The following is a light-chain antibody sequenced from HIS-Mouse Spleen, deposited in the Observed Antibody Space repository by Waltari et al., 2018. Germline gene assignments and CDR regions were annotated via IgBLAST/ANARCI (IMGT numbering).Light chain of an antibody. J-gene: IGLJ2*01. V-gene: IGLV3-10*01. CDR3: YSTDSSGNHRV. Sequence: SYELTQPPSVSVSPGQTARITCSGDALPKKYAYWYQQKSGQAPVLVIYEDRKRTSGIPERFAGPSSGTLATLTISGAQVEDEAYYYCYSTDSSGNHRVFGGGTKLTVL. CDR2: EDR. CDR1: ALPKKY.